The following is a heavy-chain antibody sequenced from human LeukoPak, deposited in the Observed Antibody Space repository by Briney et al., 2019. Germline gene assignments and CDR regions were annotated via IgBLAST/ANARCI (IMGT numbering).Heavy chain of an antibody. J-gene: IGHJ5*02. V-gene: IGHV3-7*01. CDR3: AEGTTA. Sequence: GGSVRLSCAASGFTFTNHWMSWVRHAPGEGRECVANINQDGREKLYVHSVKGRFTISRDNAKNSLYLQMKSLSAADTAVYYCAEGTTAWGEGTLVTVSS. D-gene: IGHD2/OR15-2a*01. CDR1: GFTFTNHW. CDR2: INQDGREK.